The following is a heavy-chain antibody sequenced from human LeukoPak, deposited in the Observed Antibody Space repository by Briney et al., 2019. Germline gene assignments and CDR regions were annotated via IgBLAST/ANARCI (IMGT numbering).Heavy chain of an antibody. D-gene: IGHD1-1*01. CDR1: GGTLSSYA. CDR3: ASGQLERRGNDY. CDR2: IIPIFGTA. Sequence: ASVKVSCKASGGTLSSYAISWVRQAPGQGLEWMGGIIPIFGTANYAQKFQGRVTITADKSTSTAYMELSSLRSEDTAVYYCASGQLERRGNDYWGQGTLVTVSS. J-gene: IGHJ4*02. V-gene: IGHV1-69*06.